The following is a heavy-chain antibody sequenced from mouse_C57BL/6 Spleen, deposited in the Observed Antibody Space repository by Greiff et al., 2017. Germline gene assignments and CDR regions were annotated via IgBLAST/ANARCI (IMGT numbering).Heavy chain of an antibody. CDR2: IYPGDGDT. J-gene: IGHJ4*01. CDR1: GYAFSSYW. CDR3: ARIEDCYYVYYAMDY. V-gene: IGHV1-80*01. Sequence: QVQLKESGAELVKPGASVKISCKASGYAFSSYWMNWVKQRPGKGLEWIGQIYPGDGDTNYNGKFKGKATLTADKSSSTAYMQLSSRTSEDSAVYFCARIEDCYYVYYAMDYWGQGTSVTVSS. D-gene: IGHD2-3*01.